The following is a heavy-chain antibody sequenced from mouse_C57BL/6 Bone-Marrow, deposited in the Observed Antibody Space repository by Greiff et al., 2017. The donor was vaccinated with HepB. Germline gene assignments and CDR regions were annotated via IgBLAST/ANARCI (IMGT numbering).Heavy chain of an antibody. CDR2: IDPSDSYT. D-gene: IGHD1-1*01. Sequence: QVQLQQPGAELVKPGASVKLSCKASGYTFTSYWMQWVKQRPGQGLEWIGEIDPSDSYTNYNQKFKGKATLTVDTSSSTAYMQLSSLTSEDSAVYYCAREIFTTVVKWYFDVWGTGTTVTVSS. CDR3: AREIFTTVVKWYFDV. J-gene: IGHJ1*03. CDR1: GYTFTSYW. V-gene: IGHV1-50*01.